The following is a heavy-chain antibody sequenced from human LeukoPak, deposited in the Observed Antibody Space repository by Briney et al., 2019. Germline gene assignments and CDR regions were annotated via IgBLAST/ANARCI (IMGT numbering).Heavy chain of an antibody. D-gene: IGHD1-1*01. V-gene: IGHV3-66*01. CDR2: IYSGGAP. J-gene: IGHJ3*02. Sequence: GGSLRLSCAASGFTVSSHYMSWIRQAPGKGLEWVSVIYSGGAPYYADSVKGRFTISRDNSKNTLYLQMNSLRAEDTAVYYCARGAQKATTNDAFDIWGQGTMDTVSS. CDR1: GFTVSSHY. CDR3: ARGAQKATTNDAFDI.